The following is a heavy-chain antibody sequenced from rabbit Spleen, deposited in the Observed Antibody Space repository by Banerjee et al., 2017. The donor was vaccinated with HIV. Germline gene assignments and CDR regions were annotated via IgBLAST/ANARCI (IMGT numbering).Heavy chain of an antibody. Sequence: QEQLEESGGDLVKPEGSLTLTCTASGFPLSSSYYICWVRQAPGKGLEWIACIYAGTGRTYYASWAKGRFTISKTSSTTVTLQMTSLTAADTATYFCARNYVNVFDPWGPGTLVTVS. CDR3: ARNYVNVFDP. V-gene: IGHV1S45*01. CDR2: IYAGTGRT. D-gene: IGHD1-1*01. CDR1: GFPLSSSYY. J-gene: IGHJ2*01.